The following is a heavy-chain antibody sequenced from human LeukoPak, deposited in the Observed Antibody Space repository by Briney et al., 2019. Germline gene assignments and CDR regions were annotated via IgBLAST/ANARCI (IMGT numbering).Heavy chain of an antibody. Sequence: GGSLRFSCAASGFTFTNYAITWVRQAPGKGLEWVSTISSSGANTYYADSVRGRFTISRDNSKNTLYLQMNSLRAEDTAVYYCAKDGHYDSSGFTLQYWGQGTLVTVSS. V-gene: IGHV3-23*01. CDR3: AKDGHYDSSGFTLQY. CDR2: ISSSGANT. CDR1: GFTFTNYA. J-gene: IGHJ1*01. D-gene: IGHD3-22*01.